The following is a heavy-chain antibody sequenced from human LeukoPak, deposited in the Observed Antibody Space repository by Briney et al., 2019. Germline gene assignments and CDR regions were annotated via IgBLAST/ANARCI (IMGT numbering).Heavy chain of an antibody. CDR1: GFTFSSYS. CDR3: ARRIDN. Sequence: TGGSLRLSCAASGFTFSSYSMNWVRQAPWKGLEWISYITSSSSTIYYADSVKGRFTISRDNAKNSLFLQMNSLRAEDTAVYYCARRIDNWGQGTLVTVSS. CDR2: ITSSSSTI. J-gene: IGHJ4*02. V-gene: IGHV3-48*01.